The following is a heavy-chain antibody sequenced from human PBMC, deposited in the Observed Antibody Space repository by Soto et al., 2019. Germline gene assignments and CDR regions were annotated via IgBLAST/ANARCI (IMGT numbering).Heavy chain of an antibody. J-gene: IGHJ4*02. CDR3: AKSLRGGAVAATPYYFDY. CDR1: GFTFSSYA. Sequence: GGSLILSCAASGFTFSSYAMSWVRPAPGKGLEWVSAISGSGGSTYYADSVKGRFTISRDNSKNTLYLQMNSLRAEDTAVYYCAKSLRGGAVAATPYYFDYWGQGTLVTVSS. CDR2: ISGSGGST. V-gene: IGHV3-23*01. D-gene: IGHD6-19*01.